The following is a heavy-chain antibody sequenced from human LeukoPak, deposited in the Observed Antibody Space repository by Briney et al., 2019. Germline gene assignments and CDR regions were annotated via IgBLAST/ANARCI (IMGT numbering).Heavy chain of an antibody. J-gene: IGHJ6*03. Sequence: NPGGSLRLSCAASGFTFSSYSMNWVRQAPGKGLEWVSSISSSSSYIYYADSVKGRFTISRDNSKNTLYLQMNSLRAEDTAVYYCARGGVNTMVRGVIRYYYMDVWGKGTTVTISS. V-gene: IGHV3-21*04. CDR1: GFTFSSYS. CDR3: ARGGVNTMVRGVIRYYYMDV. D-gene: IGHD3-10*01. CDR2: ISSSSSYI.